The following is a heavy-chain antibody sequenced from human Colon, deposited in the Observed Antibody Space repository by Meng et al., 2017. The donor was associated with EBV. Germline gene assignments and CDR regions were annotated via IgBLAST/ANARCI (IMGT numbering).Heavy chain of an antibody. CDR2: IYYSGST. CDR1: GGSISSGYYY. CDR3: ARDRGGLGAFDY. D-gene: IGHD5-12*01. V-gene: IGHV4-30-4*01. Sequence: QLQVSGPGLGKPSPILSLPCTCSGGSISSGYYYWSWNRQPPGNGQEWIGYIYYSGSTYYNPSLKSRVTISVDTSKNQFSLKLSSVTAADTAVYYCARDRGGLGAFDYWGQGTLVTVSS. J-gene: IGHJ4*02.